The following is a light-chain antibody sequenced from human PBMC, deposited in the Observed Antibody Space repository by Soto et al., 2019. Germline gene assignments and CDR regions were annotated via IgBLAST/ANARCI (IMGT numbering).Light chain of an antibody. J-gene: IGLJ1*01. CDR2: DVS. CDR1: SSDVGGFNY. CDR3: CSYTSRSTLRYV. V-gene: IGLV2-14*03. Sequence: QSALTQPASVSGSPGQSITFSCTGTSSDVGGFNYVSWYQQHPGKTPKLVIFDVSNRPSGVSNRFSGSESGITASLTISGLQAEDEADYYCCSYTSRSTLRYVFGTGTKVTVL.